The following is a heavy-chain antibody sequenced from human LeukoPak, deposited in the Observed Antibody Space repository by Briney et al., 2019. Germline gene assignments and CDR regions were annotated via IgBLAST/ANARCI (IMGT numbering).Heavy chain of an antibody. CDR2: IWYDGSNK. Sequence: CLSLSCAASGLTFSVYGINSGSEAPGKGGERVAIIWYDGSNKYFAESAMGRFTISKDNSKNTVYLQMNSLRIEDTAVYYCARAGIGNALDYWGQGPQVTVPS. CDR3: ARAGIGNALDY. V-gene: IGHV3-33*01. CDR1: GLTFSVYG. D-gene: IGHD3-10*01. J-gene: IGHJ4*02.